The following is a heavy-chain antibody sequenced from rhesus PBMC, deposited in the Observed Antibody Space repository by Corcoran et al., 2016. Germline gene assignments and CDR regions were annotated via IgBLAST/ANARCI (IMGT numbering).Heavy chain of an antibody. D-gene: IGHD3-40*01. J-gene: IGHJ4*01. CDR1: GYSISSGYG. CDR2: IVCSSGNT. V-gene: IGHV4-127*01. Sequence: QVQLQESGPGLVKPSETMSLTCAVSGYSISSGYGWSWIRQPPGKGLGWIGYIVCSSGNTYNNPSLKSQVTNSKDTSKNQFSLKLSTVTAADPAVYYCAKQYISWSVDYWGQGVLVTVSS. CDR3: AKQYISWSVDY.